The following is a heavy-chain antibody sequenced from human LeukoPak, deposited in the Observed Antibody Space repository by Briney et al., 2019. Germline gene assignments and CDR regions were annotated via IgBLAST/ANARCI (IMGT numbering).Heavy chain of an antibody. J-gene: IGHJ4*02. Sequence: PSETLSLTCTVSGGSISSSSYYWGWIRQPPGKGLEWIGSIYYSGSTYYNPSLKSRVTISVDTSKNQFSLKLSSVTAADTAVYYCARRRCSSTSCKFDYWGQGTLVTVSS. CDR2: IYYSGST. CDR3: ARRRCSSTSCKFDY. D-gene: IGHD2-2*01. V-gene: IGHV4-39*01. CDR1: GGSISSSSYY.